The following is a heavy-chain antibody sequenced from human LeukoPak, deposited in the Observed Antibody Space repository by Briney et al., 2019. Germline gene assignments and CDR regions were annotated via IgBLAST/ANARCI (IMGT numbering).Heavy chain of an antibody. CDR3: AKECGRDYGDRAFDI. Sequence: TGGSLRLSCAASGFTFSSYPMNWVRQSPERGLEWVSAISGTGGSTSYADSLKGRFTISRDNSKNTLYLQMSSLTAEDTAVYYCAKECGRDYGDRAFDIWGQGTMVTVSS. J-gene: IGHJ3*02. V-gene: IGHV3-23*01. CDR1: GFTFSSYP. CDR2: ISGTGGST. D-gene: IGHD4-17*01.